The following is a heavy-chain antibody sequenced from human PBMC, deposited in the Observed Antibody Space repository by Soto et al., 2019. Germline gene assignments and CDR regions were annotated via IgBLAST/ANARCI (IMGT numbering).Heavy chain of an antibody. CDR1: GFVFSSFS. Sequence: PGGSLRLSCAASGFVFSSFSMNWVRQAPGKGLEWVAYVSGGRNTHYADSVKGRFTISRDSSKNTVSLEMTSLRAEDTAVYYCAKGGRQWLVTSDFNYWGQGALVTVSS. V-gene: IGHV3-30*02. D-gene: IGHD6-19*01. CDR2: VSGGRNT. CDR3: AKGGRQWLVTSDFNY. J-gene: IGHJ4*02.